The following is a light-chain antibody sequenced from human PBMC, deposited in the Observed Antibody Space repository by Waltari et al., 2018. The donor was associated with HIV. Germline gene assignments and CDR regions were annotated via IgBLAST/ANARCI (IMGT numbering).Light chain of an antibody. V-gene: IGLV1-44*01. CDR2: SSN. CDR1: SSNIGSNS. Sequence: QSVLTQPPSASGTPGRRITISCSGSSSNIGSNSVNWYQHLSGTAPKLLIYSSNQRPSGVPDRVSGSKSGTSASLAIRGLQSEDEADYYCAAWDGGLNAYVFGTGTKVTVL. CDR3: AAWDGGLNAYV. J-gene: IGLJ1*01.